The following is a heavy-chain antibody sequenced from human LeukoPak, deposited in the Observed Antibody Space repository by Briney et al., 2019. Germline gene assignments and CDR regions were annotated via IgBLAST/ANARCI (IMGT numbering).Heavy chain of an antibody. Sequence: GGSLRLSCAASGFTFPNYAMSWVRQAPGKGLEWVSSISSSSSYIYYADSVKGRFAISRDNAKNSLYLQMNSLRAEDTAVYYCARWGYYYDTNPDYWGQGTLVTVSS. J-gene: IGHJ4*02. V-gene: IGHV3-21*01. CDR1: GFTFPNYA. CDR3: ARWGYYYDTNPDY. D-gene: IGHD3-22*01. CDR2: ISSSSSYI.